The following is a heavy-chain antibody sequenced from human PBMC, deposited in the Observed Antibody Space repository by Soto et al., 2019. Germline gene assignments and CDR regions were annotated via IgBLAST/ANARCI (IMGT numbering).Heavy chain of an antibody. CDR3: AKSVLATLGTYFVH. Sequence: QVQLVESGGGVVQPGRSLRLSCAASGFTFSTYGMHWFRQAPGKGLEWVSFISYDGNKSYYAGSVKGRFSISRDNSKNTLYLQMNNLRPDDTAVYFCAKSVLATLGTYFVHWGQGTVVTVSS. CDR2: ISYDGNKS. J-gene: IGHJ4*02. V-gene: IGHV3-30*18. CDR1: GFTFSTYG. D-gene: IGHD3-3*02.